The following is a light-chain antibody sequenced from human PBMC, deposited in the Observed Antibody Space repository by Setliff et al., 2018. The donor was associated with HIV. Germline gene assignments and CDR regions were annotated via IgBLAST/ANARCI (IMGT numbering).Light chain of an antibody. Sequence: QSVLAQPASVSGSPGQSITISCSGTRSDVGDYNFVSWYQQYPGRAPKLLIYEVSNRPSGVSARFAGSKFGNTASLTISGLQAEDEADYYCCSNTGSNTYVFGTGTKAPS. CDR2: EVS. V-gene: IGLV2-14*03. CDR1: RSDVGDYNF. CDR3: CSNTGSNTYV. J-gene: IGLJ1*01.